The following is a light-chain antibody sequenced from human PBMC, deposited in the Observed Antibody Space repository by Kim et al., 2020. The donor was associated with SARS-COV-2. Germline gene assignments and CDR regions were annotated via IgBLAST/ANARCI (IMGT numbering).Light chain of an antibody. CDR1: SANHGAVYD. Sequence: DPNPGTGSSANHGAVYDVHSYQQLPRTAPKLLIYGNSTRPSGVPDRFSGSKSGTSASLAITGLQAEDEADYYCQSYDSSLSGSKVFGTGTKVTVL. CDR2: GNS. J-gene: IGLJ1*01. V-gene: IGLV1-40*01. CDR3: QSYDSSLSGSKV.